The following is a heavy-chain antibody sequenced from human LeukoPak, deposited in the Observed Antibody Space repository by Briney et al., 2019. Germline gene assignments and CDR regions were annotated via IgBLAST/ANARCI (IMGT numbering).Heavy chain of an antibody. V-gene: IGHV3-64*01. Sequence: PGGSLRLSCAASGFTLRTYSMHWIRQAPGRGLEYVSAINYNEGGTYYANSVKGRFTISRDNSKNTLHLQMGSLRSEDMAVYYCARSLTPYSSGWYYFDYWGQGTLVTVSS. D-gene: IGHD6-19*01. J-gene: IGHJ4*02. CDR3: ARSLTPYSSGWYYFDY. CDR1: GFTLRTYS. CDR2: INYNEGGT.